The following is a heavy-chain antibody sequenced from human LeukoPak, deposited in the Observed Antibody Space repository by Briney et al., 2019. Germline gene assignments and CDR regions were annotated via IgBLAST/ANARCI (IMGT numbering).Heavy chain of an antibody. CDR3: ARLGPYSSSWYYFDY. CDR2: INHSGST. V-gene: IGHV4-34*01. J-gene: IGHJ4*02. Sequence: SETLSLTCAVYGGSFSGYYWSWIRQPPGKGLEWIGEINHSGSTNYNPSLGSRVTISVDTSKNQFSLKLSSVTAADTAVYYCARLGPYSSSWYYFDYWGQGTLVTVSS. CDR1: GGSFSGYY. D-gene: IGHD6-13*01.